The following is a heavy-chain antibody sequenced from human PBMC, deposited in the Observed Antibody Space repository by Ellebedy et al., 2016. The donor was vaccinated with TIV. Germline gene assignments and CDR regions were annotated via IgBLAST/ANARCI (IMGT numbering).Heavy chain of an antibody. V-gene: IGHV4-4*02. CDR3: ASLPDYRVGFVDAPMVWGR. J-gene: IGHJ4*02. CDR2: IYHTGSA. Sequence: LETLSLTCAVSEDYISRSHWWSWVRPPPGKGLEWIGEIYHTGSANYNPSLKSRVTISVDNSKNQFSLIMTSVTAADTAIYYCASLPDYRVGFVDAPMVWGRWGQGTLVTVSS. CDR1: EDYISRSHW. D-gene: IGHD3-10*01.